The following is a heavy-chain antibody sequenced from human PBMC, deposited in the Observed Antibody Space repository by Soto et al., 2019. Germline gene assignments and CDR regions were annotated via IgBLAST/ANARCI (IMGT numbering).Heavy chain of an antibody. CDR3: ARDLLLGDTAMARYYYYYYGMDV. CDR1: GFTFSSYS. V-gene: IGHV3-21*01. Sequence: GGSLRLSCAASGFTFSSYSMNWVRQAPGKGLEWVSSISSSSSYIYYADSVKGRFTIPRDNAKNSLYLQMNSLRAEDTAVYYCARDLLLGDTAMARYYYYYYGMDVWGQGTTVTVSS. J-gene: IGHJ6*02. D-gene: IGHD5-18*01. CDR2: ISSSSSYI.